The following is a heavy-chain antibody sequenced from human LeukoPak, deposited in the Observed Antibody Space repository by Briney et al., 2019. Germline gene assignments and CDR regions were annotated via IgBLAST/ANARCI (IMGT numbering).Heavy chain of an antibody. CDR1: GFTFNSYA. CDR2: ISFDGSNK. V-gene: IGHV3-30*04. CDR3: ARGAPYYDSSGYYPHFDY. D-gene: IGHD3-22*01. J-gene: IGHJ4*02. Sequence: PGGSLRLSCAASGFTFNSYAMHWVRQAPGKGLEWVALISFDGSNKYYADSVKGRLTISRDNSKNTLYLQMNSLSAEDTAVYYCARGAPYYDSSGYYPHFDYWGQGTLVTVSS.